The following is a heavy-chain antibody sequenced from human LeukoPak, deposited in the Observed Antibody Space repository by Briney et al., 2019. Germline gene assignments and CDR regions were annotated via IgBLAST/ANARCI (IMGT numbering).Heavy chain of an antibody. J-gene: IGHJ4*02. CDR2: VKSKTDGGTT. D-gene: IGHD3-3*01. V-gene: IGHV3-15*01. Sequence: PGGSLRLSCAASGFTFNNAWMSWVRQAPGKGLEWVGRVKSKTDGGTTDYAAPVKGRFTISRYDSKNTLYLRMNSLKTEDTAVYYCTTDFWKTNFDYWGQGTLVTVSS. CDR1: GFTFNNAW. CDR3: TTDFWKTNFDY.